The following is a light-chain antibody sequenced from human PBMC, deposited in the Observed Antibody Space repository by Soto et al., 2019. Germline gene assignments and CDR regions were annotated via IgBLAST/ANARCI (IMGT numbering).Light chain of an antibody. CDR3: QQYNTYSRT. CDR2: DAS. CDR1: QSISGW. V-gene: IGKV1-5*01. Sequence: IQMTQSPSTLSASVGDRVSITCRASQSISGWLAWYQQKPGKAPKLLIYDASTLESGVPSRFSGSGSGTEFTLTISSLQPDDFATYYCQQYNTYSRTFGQGTKVDTK. J-gene: IGKJ1*01.